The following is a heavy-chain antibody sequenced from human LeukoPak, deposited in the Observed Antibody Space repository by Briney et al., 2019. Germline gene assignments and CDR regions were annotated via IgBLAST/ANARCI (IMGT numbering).Heavy chain of an antibody. J-gene: IGHJ4*02. CDR3: AASGRTTKYYFDY. CDR1: GGFFSGYY. V-gene: IGHV4-34*01. D-gene: IGHD6-25*01. CDR2: INHSGST. Sequence: SETLSLTCAVYGGFFSGYYWSWIRQPPGKGLECIGEINHSGSTNYNPSLKSRVTISVDTSKNQFSLKLSSVTAADTAVYYCAASGRTTKYYFDYWGQGTLVTVSS.